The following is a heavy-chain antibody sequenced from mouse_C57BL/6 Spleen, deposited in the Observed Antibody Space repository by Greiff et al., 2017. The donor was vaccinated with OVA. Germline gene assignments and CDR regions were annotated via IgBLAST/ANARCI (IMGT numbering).Heavy chain of an antibody. CDR1: GFTFTDYY. Sequence: EVQLQQSGPVLVKPGPSVKISCKASGFTFTDYYMHWVKQSHGKSLEWIGLVYPYNGGTSYNQKFKGKATLTVDTASSTAYMELNSLTSEDSAVYYCARTDYSSHVEWYFDVWGTGTTVTVSS. D-gene: IGHD2-5*01. CDR2: VYPYNGGT. J-gene: IGHJ1*03. CDR3: ARTDYSSHVEWYFDV. V-gene: IGHV1-36*01.